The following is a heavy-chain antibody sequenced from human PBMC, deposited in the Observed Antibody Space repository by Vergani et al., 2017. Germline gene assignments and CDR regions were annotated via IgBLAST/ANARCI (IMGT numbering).Heavy chain of an antibody. J-gene: IGHJ4*02. Sequence: EVQLVGFGGGLVQPGRSLRLSCAASGFTFDDYAMHWVRQAPGKGLEWVSGIRWNSGSIGYADAVKGRFTIPSDNAKNSLYLQMNSLRAEDTALYYCAKDITFWNGHLFDCWGQGTLVTVSS. D-gene: IGHD1-1*01. CDR2: IRWNSGSI. CDR3: AKDITFWNGHLFDC. V-gene: IGHV3-9*01. CDR1: GFTFDDYA.